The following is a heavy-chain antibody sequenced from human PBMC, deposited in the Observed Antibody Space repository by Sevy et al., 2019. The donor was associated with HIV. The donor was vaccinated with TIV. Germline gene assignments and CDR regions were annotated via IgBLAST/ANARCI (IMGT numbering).Heavy chain of an antibody. J-gene: IGHJ5*02. D-gene: IGHD2-2*01. CDR3: ARYCTRTSPHNWFDP. CDR1: GGSISSGDYY. V-gene: IGHV4-30-4*01. CDR2: IYYSGIT. Sequence: SETLSLTCSVSGGSISSGDYYWTWMRQSPGKGLEWIGYIYYSGITYYNPSLKSRVIISIDTVKNQFPLKLSSVTAADTAVYYCARYCTRTSPHNWFDPWGQGTLVTVSS.